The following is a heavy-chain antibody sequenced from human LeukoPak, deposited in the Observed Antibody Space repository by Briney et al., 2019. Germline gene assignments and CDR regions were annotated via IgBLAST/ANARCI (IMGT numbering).Heavy chain of an antibody. CDR2: ISSRSSYI. V-gene: IGHV3-21*01. Sequence: GGSLTLSCAASGFTFSSYSMNWVRQAPGKGLEGVSSISSRSSYIYYADSVKGRFTVSRDHAKKSLYLQMTGLRAEDTAVYRCARVHGQQLLFAHDYWGQGTLVIVSS. J-gene: IGHJ4*02. CDR3: ARVHGQQLLFAHDY. D-gene: IGHD2-2*01. CDR1: GFTFSSYS.